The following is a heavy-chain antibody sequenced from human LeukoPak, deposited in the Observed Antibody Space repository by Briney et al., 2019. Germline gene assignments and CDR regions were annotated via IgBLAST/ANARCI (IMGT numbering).Heavy chain of an antibody. CDR3: ARERGRFPVIGLRIGFFDY. CDR2: TSYDGSNK. Sequence: GRSLRLSCAASGFTFSSYAMHWVRQAPGKGLEWVAVTSYDGSNKYYADSVKGRFTISRDNSKNTLYLQMNSLRAEDTAVYYCARERGRFPVIGLRIGFFDYWGQGTLVTVSS. V-gene: IGHV3-30*04. D-gene: IGHD2/OR15-2a*01. CDR1: GFTFSSYA. J-gene: IGHJ4*02.